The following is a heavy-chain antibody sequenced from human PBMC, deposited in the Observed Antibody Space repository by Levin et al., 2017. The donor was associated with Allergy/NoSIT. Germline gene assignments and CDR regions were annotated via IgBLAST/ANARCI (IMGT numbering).Heavy chain of an antibody. CDR3: ARVAGYSYGYYFDY. CDR1: GGSISSGGYS. D-gene: IGHD5-18*01. J-gene: IGHJ4*02. Sequence: SETLSLTCAVSGGSISSGGYSWSWIRQPPGKGLEWIGNIYLSGSTNDNPSLKSRVTMSLDRSKNQFSLKLSYVTAADTAVYYCARVAGYSYGYYFDYWGPGTLVTVSS. CDR2: IYLSGST. V-gene: IGHV4-30-2*01.